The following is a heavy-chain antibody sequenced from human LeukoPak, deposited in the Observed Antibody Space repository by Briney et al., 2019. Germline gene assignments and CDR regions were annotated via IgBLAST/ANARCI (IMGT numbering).Heavy chain of an antibody. V-gene: IGHV1-18*01. CDR1: GYTFTSYG. CDR3: ARVLLWFGELSPHFDY. D-gene: IGHD3-10*01. J-gene: IGHJ4*02. CDR2: ISAYNGNT. Sequence: ASVKVSCKASGYTFTSYGISWVRQAPGQGLEWMGWISAYNGNTNYAQKLQGRVTMTTDTSTSTAYMELRSLRSDDTAVYYCARVLLWFGELSPHFDYWGQGTLVTVS.